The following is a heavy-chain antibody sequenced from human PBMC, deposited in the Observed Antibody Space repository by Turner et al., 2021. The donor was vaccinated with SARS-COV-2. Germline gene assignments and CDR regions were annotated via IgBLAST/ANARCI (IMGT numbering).Heavy chain of an antibody. CDR1: GYTFTSFW. J-gene: IGHJ4*02. V-gene: IGHV5-51*03. CDR3: ARGFLNFDI. Sequence: EVRLVQSGAEVREPGESLQISCKGSGYTFTSFWIGWVRQVPGKGLEWLSINYPGDSDTQYNPSFEGQVTISANKSLNTAYLQWSSLEASDTAMYYCARGFLNFDIWGQGTLVSVSA. CDR2: NYPGDSDT.